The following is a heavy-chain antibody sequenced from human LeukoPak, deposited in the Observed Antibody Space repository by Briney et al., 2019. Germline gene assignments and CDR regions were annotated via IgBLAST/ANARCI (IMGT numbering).Heavy chain of an antibody. CDR1: GFTVSSNY. Sequence: PGGSLRLSCAASGFTVSSNYMSWVRQAPGKGLEWVSVIYSGGSTYYVDSVKGRFTISRDNSKNTLYLQMNSLRAEDTAVYYCARVFGAASYYYYMDVWGKGTTVTVSS. V-gene: IGHV3-53*01. J-gene: IGHJ6*03. D-gene: IGHD3-3*01. CDR3: ARVFGAASYYYYMDV. CDR2: IYSGGST.